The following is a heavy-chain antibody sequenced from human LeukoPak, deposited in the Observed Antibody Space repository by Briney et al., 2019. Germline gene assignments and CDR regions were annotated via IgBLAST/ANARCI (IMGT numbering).Heavy chain of an antibody. J-gene: IGHJ4*02. CDR3: ARNPRVVIAPYFDY. CDR1: GYTFTSYG. Sequence: ASVKVSCKASGYTFTSYGISWVRQAPGQGLEWMGWISAYNGNTNYAQKLQGRVTMTTDTSTSTAYMELRSLRSDDMAVYYCARNPRVVIAPYFDYWGQGTLVTVSS. CDR2: ISAYNGNT. D-gene: IGHD2-21*01. V-gene: IGHV1-18*03.